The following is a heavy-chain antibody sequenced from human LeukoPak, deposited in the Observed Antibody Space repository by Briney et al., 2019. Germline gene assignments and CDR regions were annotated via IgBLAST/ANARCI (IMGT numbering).Heavy chain of an antibody. D-gene: IGHD2-15*01. Sequence: ASVKVSCKASGYTFTSYGISWVRQAPGQGLEWMGWISAYNGNTNYAQKLQGRVTMTTDTSTSTAYMELRSLRSDDTAVYYCARDLGWDIVVVVAATLPDYWGQGTLVTVSS. V-gene: IGHV1-18*04. J-gene: IGHJ4*02. CDR1: GYTFTSYG. CDR3: ARDLGWDIVVVVAATLPDY. CDR2: ISAYNGNT.